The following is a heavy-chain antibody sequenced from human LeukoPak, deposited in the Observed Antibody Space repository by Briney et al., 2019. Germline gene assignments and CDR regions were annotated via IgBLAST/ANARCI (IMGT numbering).Heavy chain of an antibody. D-gene: IGHD3-16*01. J-gene: IGHJ4*02. CDR2: ISWDSGST. CDR1: GFTFDDYT. Sequence: GGSLRLSCAASGFTFDDYTMHWVRQAPGKGLEWVSLISWDSGSTYYADSVKGRCTISRDNSKNSLYLQMNSLRTEDTALYYCAKGKSLTITTGGIDYWGQGTLVTVSS. V-gene: IGHV3-43*01. CDR3: AKGKSLTITTGGIDY.